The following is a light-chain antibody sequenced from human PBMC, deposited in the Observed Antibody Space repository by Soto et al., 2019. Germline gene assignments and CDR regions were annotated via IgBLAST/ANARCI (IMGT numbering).Light chain of an antibody. CDR3: QQYNDWPLT. V-gene: IGKV3-15*01. Sequence: EKVMTQSPAALSVSPGERATLSCRASQSVNSNLAWYQQKPGQAPRLLLYGASTRATGVPARFSGSASGTEFTLTISSLQSEDSAVYYCQQYNDWPLTLGGGTTV. CDR1: QSVNSN. CDR2: GAS. J-gene: IGKJ4*01.